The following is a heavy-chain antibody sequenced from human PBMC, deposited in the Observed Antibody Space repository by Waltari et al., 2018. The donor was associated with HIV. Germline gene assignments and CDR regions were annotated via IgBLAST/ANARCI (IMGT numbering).Heavy chain of an antibody. CDR3: VRGDRSGWYGIFDF. CDR1: GLLLRHHL. V-gene: IGHV3-11*01. Sequence: VQLVESVGGLVKHGGSLIPACVAPGLLLRHHLLVWIRQAPGKGPEWLSHLNRDSDDIFYGDSVKGRFTISRDNSKNSLYLEMNNVRGDDTAIYYCVRGDRSGWYGIFDFWGQGTRVTVSS. CDR2: LNRDSDDI. D-gene: IGHD6-19*01. J-gene: IGHJ4*02.